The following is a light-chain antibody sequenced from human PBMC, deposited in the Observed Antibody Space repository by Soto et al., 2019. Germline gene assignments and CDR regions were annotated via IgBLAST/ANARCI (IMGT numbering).Light chain of an antibody. Sequence: QSALTQPPSVSGAPGQRVTISGTGSSSNLGAGYAVHWYQQLPGTGPKLLIYNNAIRPSGVPDRFSGSRSGTSASLAITGLQAEDEADYYCQSHDNSLSGFYVFGTGTKVTV. V-gene: IGLV1-40*01. J-gene: IGLJ1*01. CDR1: SSNLGAGYA. CDR2: NNA. CDR3: QSHDNSLSGFYV.